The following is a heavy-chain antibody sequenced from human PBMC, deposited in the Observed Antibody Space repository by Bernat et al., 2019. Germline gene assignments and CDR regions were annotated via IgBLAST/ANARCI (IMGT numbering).Heavy chain of an antibody. J-gene: IGHJ6*02. CDR3: ARGLRTTVTTSYYYYYGMDV. V-gene: IGHV3-48*03. Sequence: VQLVESGGGLVKPGGSLRLSCAASGFTFSSYEMNWVRQAPGKGLEWVSYISSSGSTIHTETTGNGRFTIPRDNAKNSLYLQMNSLGAEDTVVYYCARGLRTTVTTSYYYYYGMDVWGQGTTVTGS. CDR1: GFTFSSYE. CDR2: ISSSGSTI. D-gene: IGHD4-17*01.